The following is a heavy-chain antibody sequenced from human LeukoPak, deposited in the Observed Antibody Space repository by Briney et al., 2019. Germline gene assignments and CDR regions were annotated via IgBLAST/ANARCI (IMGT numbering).Heavy chain of an antibody. V-gene: IGHV3-7*05. CDR2: IKQDGSEK. J-gene: IGHJ3*02. CDR3: ARGFGVNGLAFDI. D-gene: IGHD4-23*01. Sequence: PGGSLRLSCAASEFTFSSYWMSWVRQAPGKGLEWVANIKQDGSEKYYVDSVKGRFTISRDNAKSSLFLQMSSLRADDTAVYYCARGFGVNGLAFDIWGQGTMVTVSS. CDR1: EFTFSSYW.